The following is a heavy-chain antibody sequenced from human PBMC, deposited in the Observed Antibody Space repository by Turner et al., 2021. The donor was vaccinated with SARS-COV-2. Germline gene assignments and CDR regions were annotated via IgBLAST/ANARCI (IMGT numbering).Heavy chain of an antibody. CDR2: FDPEYGET. V-gene: IGHV1-24*01. Sequence: QVQLVQSGAEVKKPGASVKVSCKVSGCTLTELSMHWVRQAPGKGLEWMGGFDPEYGETIYAQKFQGRVTMTEDTSADTAYMELSSPRSEDTAVYYCATCRDGYNWGAFHIWGQGTMVTVSS. CDR1: GCTLTELS. D-gene: IGHD5-12*01. CDR3: ATCRDGYNWGAFHI. J-gene: IGHJ3*02.